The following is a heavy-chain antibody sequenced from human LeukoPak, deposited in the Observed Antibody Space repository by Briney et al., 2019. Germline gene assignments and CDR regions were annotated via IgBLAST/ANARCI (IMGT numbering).Heavy chain of an antibody. V-gene: IGHV4-39*01. CDR1: GGSINSGDYY. J-gene: IGHJ4*02. D-gene: IGHD6-13*01. CDR2: MSYSGST. CDR3: ARPAGLRAAAPLDY. Sequence: KSSETLSLTCTVSGGSINSGDYYWAWVRQPPGKGLEWIGSMSYSGSTYYNTSLKSRVTISLDTSKNQFSLKLSSLTAADTAVYYCARPAGLRAAAPLDYWGQGTLVTVSS.